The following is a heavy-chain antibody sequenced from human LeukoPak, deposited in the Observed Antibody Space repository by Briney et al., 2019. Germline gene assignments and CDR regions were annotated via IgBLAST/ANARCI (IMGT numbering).Heavy chain of an antibody. Sequence: SETQSLTCTVSGGSISSSSYYWGWIRQPPGKGLEWIGSIYYSGSTYYNPSLKSRVTISVDTSKNQFSLKLSSVTAADTAVYYRARHNSPGGLLWFGELLGYFDYWGQGTLVTVSS. CDR2: IYYSGST. D-gene: IGHD3-10*01. J-gene: IGHJ4*02. V-gene: IGHV4-39*01. CDR1: GGSISSSSYY. CDR3: ARHNSPGGLLWFGELLGYFDY.